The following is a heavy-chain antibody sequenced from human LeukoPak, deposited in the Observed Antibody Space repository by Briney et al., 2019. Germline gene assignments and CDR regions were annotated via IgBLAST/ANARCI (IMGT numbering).Heavy chain of an antibody. J-gene: IGHJ4*02. CDR2: ISYSGST. CDR3: ARHRKNMIVHAVDY. Sequence: SETLSLTCTVSGGSISRSSYYWGWIRQPPGKGLEWIGSISYSGSTYYNPSLKSRVTISVDTSKNQFSLKVSSVTAADTAVYFCARHRKNMIVHAVDYWGQGTLVTVSS. CDR1: GGSISRSSYY. D-gene: IGHD3-22*01. V-gene: IGHV4-39*01.